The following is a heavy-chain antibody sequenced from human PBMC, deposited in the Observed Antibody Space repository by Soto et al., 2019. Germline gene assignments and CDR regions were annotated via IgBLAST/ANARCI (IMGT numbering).Heavy chain of an antibody. D-gene: IGHD1-26*01. CDR3: XHSKTWVDYFDY. V-gene: IGHV2-5*02. J-gene: IGHJ4*02. CDR2: IYWDDDK. CDR1: GFSLSTNGVG. Sequence: QITLKESGPTLVKPTQTLTLTCTFSGFSLSTNGVGVGWIRQPPGKALEWLALIYWDDDKHYSPALKNRLTVTKDSSKKQVVRTMTNMXXXDXXXXXXXHSKTWVDYFDYWGQGALVTVSS.